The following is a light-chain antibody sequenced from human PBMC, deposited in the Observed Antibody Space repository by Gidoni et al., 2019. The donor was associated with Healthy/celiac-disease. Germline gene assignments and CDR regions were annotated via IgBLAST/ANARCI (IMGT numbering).Light chain of an antibody. V-gene: IGLV2-14*01. CDR1: SSDVGGYNY. Sequence: QSALTPPASVSGSPGQSITISCTGTSSDVGGYNYVSWYPQHPGNAPKRMIYDVSNRPSGVSNRFSGSKSGNTASLTISGLQAEDEADYYCSSYTSSSTPVVFGGGTKLTVL. J-gene: IGLJ2*01. CDR3: SSYTSSSTPVV. CDR2: DVS.